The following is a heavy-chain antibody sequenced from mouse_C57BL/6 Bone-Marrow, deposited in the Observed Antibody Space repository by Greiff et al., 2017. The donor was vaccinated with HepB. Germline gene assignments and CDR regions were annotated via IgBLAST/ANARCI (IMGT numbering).Heavy chain of an antibody. V-gene: IGHV1-69*01. Sequence: PGQGLEWIGEIDPSDRYTNYNQKFKGKSTLTVDKSSSTAYMQLSSLTSEDSAVYYCARQGSYYSNYWYFDVWGTGTTVTVSS. J-gene: IGHJ1*03. CDR2: IDPSDRYT. D-gene: IGHD2-5*01. CDR3: ARQGSYYSNYWYFDV.